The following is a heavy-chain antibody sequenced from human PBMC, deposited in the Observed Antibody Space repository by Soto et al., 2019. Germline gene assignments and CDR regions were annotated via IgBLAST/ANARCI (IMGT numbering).Heavy chain of an antibody. D-gene: IGHD2-2*01. CDR3: GISASPAAY. Sequence: EVQLVESGGGLVQPGGSLRLSCVASGFIFNSYSMNWVRQAPGKGLEWISYINSGSTSVFYADSVKGRFTISRDNAKNSLYLQMNSLRAEDTAVYYCGISASPAAYWVQGTLVTVSS. J-gene: IGHJ4*02. CDR2: INSGSTSV. CDR1: GFIFNSYS. V-gene: IGHV3-48*01.